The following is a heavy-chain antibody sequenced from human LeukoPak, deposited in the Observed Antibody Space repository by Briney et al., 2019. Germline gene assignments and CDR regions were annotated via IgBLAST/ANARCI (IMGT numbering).Heavy chain of an antibody. V-gene: IGHV4-31*03. CDR1: GGSISSGGYY. D-gene: IGHD3-22*01. Sequence: SETLSLTRTVSGGSISSGGYYWSWIRQHPGKGLEWIGYIYYSGSTYYNPSLKSRATISVDTSKNQFSLKLSSVTAADTAVYYCARVPNPPYDSSGYYVDYWGQGTLVTVSP. CDR2: IYYSGST. J-gene: IGHJ4*02. CDR3: ARVPNPPYDSSGYYVDY.